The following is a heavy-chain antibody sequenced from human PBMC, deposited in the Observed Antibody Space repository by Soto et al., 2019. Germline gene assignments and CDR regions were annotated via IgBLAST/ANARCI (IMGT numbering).Heavy chain of an antibody. J-gene: IGHJ6*02. CDR2: ISYDGSNK. Sequence: GSLRLSCAASGFTFSSYGMHWVRQAPGKGLEWVAVISYDGSNKYYADYVKGRFTISRDNSKNTLYMQMNSLRAEDTAVYYCAKPKKRVYYYYGMDVWGQGTTVTVSS. CDR1: GFTFSSYG. V-gene: IGHV3-30*18. CDR3: AKPKKRVYYYYGMDV.